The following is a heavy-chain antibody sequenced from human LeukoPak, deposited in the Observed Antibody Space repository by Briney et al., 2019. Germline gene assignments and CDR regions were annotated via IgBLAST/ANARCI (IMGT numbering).Heavy chain of an antibody. V-gene: IGHV3-7*03. CDR3: ARARPGSSTYILFDY. Sequence: PGGSLRLSCVASGLTFSTYWMSGVRQAPGKGLEWVANIKQDGSEKYYVDSVEGRFTISRDNAKNSLYLQMNSLRAEDTALYHCARARPGSSTYILFDYWGQGTRVTVSS. D-gene: IGHD2-2*01. CDR1: GLTFSTYW. CDR2: IKQDGSEK. J-gene: IGHJ4*02.